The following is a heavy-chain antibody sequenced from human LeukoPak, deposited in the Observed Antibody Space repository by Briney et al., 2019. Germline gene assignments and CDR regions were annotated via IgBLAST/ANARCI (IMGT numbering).Heavy chain of an antibody. CDR3: ARDPGRSPDY. J-gene: IGHJ4*02. Sequence: PGGPLRLSCAASGFTFSHYSMHWVRPAPGKGLEYVSAINSNGDDTYYVNSVKGGFTISRDNSKNTLYLQMGSLRAEDMAVYYCARDPGRSPDYWGQGTLVAVS. CDR1: GFTFSHYS. CDR2: INSNGDDT. V-gene: IGHV3-64*01. D-gene: IGHD1-26*01.